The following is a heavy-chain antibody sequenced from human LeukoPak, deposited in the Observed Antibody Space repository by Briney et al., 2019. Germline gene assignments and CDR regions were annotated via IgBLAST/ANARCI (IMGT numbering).Heavy chain of an antibody. CDR3: AREGATAMVRSRSYWYFDL. D-gene: IGHD5-18*01. CDR2: IKQDASDK. CDR1: GFTFSSHW. V-gene: IGHV3-7*01. Sequence: PGGSLRLSCAASGFTFSSHWMSWVRQAPGKGLEWVTYIKQDASDKYYVDSMKGRFTISRDNAKNSLYLQMNSLRAEDTAVYYCAREGATAMVRSRSYWYFDLWGRGTLVTVSS. J-gene: IGHJ2*01.